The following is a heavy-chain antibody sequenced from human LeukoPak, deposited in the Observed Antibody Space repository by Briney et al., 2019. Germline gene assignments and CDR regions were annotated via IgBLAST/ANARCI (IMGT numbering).Heavy chain of an antibody. CDR3: ARDDYGGNDYFDY. CDR1: GFXFSSYS. Sequence: PGGSLRLSCAASGFXFSSYSINWVRQAPGKGLEWVSSISGSSDYIYYAASVKGRFTISRDNAKNSLYLQMNSLRAEDTAVYYCARDDYGGNDYFDYWGQGTLVTVSS. CDR2: ISGSSDYI. D-gene: IGHD4-23*01. J-gene: IGHJ4*02. V-gene: IGHV3-21*01.